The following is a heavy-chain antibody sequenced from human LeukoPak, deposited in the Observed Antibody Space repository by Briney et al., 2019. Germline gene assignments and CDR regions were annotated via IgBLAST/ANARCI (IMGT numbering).Heavy chain of an antibody. J-gene: IGHJ4*02. CDR3: ARPSRKFYGSGTYLSFDY. CDR1: GITFNKYT. CDR2: ISYDGTNK. V-gene: IGHV3-30*04. D-gene: IGHD3-10*01. Sequence: GGSLRLSCVASGITFNKYTIHWVRQAPGKGLEWVAVISYDGTNKYYADSVKGRFTISRDNSKDTLYLQMNSLKAEDTAVYYCARPSRKFYGSGTYLSFDYWGQGTLVTVSS.